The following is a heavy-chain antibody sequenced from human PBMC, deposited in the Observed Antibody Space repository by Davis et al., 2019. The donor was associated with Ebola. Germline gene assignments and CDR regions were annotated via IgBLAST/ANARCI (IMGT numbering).Heavy chain of an antibody. V-gene: IGHV3-15*07. CDR1: GFTFSNAW. CDR2: IKSKTDGGTT. Sequence: GSLRLSCAASGFTFSNAWMNCVRQAPGTGLEWVGRIKSKTDGGTTDYAAPVKGRFTISRDDSKNTLYPQMNSLKTEDTAVYYCTTEQGIVGATTVLWGQGTLVTVSS. D-gene: IGHD1-26*01. CDR3: TTEQGIVGATTVL. J-gene: IGHJ4*02.